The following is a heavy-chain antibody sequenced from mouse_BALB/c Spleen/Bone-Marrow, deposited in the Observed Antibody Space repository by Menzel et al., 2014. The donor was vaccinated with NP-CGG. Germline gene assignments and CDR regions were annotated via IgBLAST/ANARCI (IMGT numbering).Heavy chain of an antibody. V-gene: IGHV14-3*02. CDR3: APLTGTFDY. D-gene: IGHD4-1*01. CDR1: GFNIKDTY. Sequence: DVHLVESGAELVKPGASVKLSCTASGFNIKDTYMHWVKQRPEQGLEWIGRIDPADDNTQYDPKFQDRATITADTSSNTAYLQLSSLTSEDTAVYYCAPLTGTFDYWGQGTTLTVSS. J-gene: IGHJ2*01. CDR2: IDPADDNT.